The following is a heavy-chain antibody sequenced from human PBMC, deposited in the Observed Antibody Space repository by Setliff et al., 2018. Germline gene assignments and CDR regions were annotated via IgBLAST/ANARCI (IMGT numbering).Heavy chain of an antibody. CDR2: IYYSGNT. V-gene: IGHV4-31*02. CDR3: ARGHCSSGECPNYFDP. CDR1: GFTFGDYG. D-gene: IGHD2-15*01. J-gene: IGHJ5*02. Sequence: SLRLSCAASGFTFGDYGLSWVRQGPGKGLEWIAYIYYSGNTYYNPSLKSRVTISVDTSKNQFSLKINSVTAADTAVYYCARGHCSSGECPNYFDPWGQGTQVTVSS.